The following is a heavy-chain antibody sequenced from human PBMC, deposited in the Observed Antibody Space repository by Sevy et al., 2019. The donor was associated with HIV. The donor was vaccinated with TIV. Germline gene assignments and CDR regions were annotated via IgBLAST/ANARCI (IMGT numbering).Heavy chain of an antibody. V-gene: IGHV4-4*07. D-gene: IGHD4-17*01. CDR1: GASISSYF. J-gene: IGHJ2*01. CDR3: ARIRSQDWYFDL. CDR2: LDTSGTT. Sequence: SETLSLTCTVSGASISSYFWSWIRQPAGKGLEWIGRLDTSGTTNYNPSLKSQVTMSLDTPKNQFSLHLTSVTAADTAVYYCARIRSQDWYFDLWGRGTLVTVSS.